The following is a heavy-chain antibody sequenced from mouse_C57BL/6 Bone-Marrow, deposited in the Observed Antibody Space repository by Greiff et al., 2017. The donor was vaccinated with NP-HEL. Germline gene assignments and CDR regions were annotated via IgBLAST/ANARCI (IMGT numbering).Heavy chain of an antibody. CDR1: GYTFTSYW. D-gene: IGHD2-4*01. CDR2: IDPSDSDT. CDR3: ARRGHYDYDNYYAMDY. V-gene: IGHV1-52*01. J-gene: IGHJ4*01. Sequence: VQLQQPGAELVRPGSSVKLSCKASGYTFTSYWMHWVKQRPIQGLEWIGNIDPSDSDTHYNQKFKDKATLTVDKSSSTAYMQLSSLTSEDSAVYYCARRGHYDYDNYYAMDYWGQGTSVTVSS.